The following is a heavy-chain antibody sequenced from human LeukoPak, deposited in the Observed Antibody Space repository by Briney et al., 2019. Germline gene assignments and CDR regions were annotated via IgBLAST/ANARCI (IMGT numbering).Heavy chain of an antibody. D-gene: IGHD6-6*01. CDR1: GYTFTAHY. J-gene: IGHJ6*02. CDR3: ARGSSSSGGRWCYYYYGMDV. CDR2: IGPNSGGT. Sequence: ASMKVSCKASGYTFTAHYIHWVRQAPGQGLEWMGWIGPNSGGTNYAQKFQGRVTMTRDTSISTAYMELSRLRSDDTAVYYSARGSSSSGGRWCYYYYGMDVWGQGTTVTVSS. V-gene: IGHV1-2*02.